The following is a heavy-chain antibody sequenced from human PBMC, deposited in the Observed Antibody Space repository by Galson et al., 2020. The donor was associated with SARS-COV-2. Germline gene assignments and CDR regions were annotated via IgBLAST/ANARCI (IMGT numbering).Heavy chain of an antibody. CDR1: GYTFTSYD. J-gene: IGHJ5*02. CDR3: ARGAARYGDYVFGVHNWFDP. D-gene: IGHD4-17*01. CDR2: MNPNSGNT. Sequence: ASVKVSCKASGYTFTSYDINWVRQATGQGLEWMGWMNPNSGNTGYAQKFQGRVTMTRNTSISTAYMELSSLRSEDTAVYYCARGAARYGDYVFGVHNWFDPWGQGTLVTVSS. V-gene: IGHV1-8*01.